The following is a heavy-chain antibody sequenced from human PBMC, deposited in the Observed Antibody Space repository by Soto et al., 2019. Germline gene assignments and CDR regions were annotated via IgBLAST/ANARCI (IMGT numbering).Heavy chain of an antibody. D-gene: IGHD6-13*01. CDR1: GGSISSYY. Sequence: SETLSLTCTVSGGSISSYYWSWIRQPPGKGLEWIGYIYYSGSTNYNPSLKSRVTISVDTSKNQFSLKLSSVTAADTAVYYCARDPYSSPPYYYYGMDVWGQGTTVTVSS. CDR2: IYYSGST. V-gene: IGHV4-59*01. CDR3: ARDPYSSPPYYYYGMDV. J-gene: IGHJ6*02.